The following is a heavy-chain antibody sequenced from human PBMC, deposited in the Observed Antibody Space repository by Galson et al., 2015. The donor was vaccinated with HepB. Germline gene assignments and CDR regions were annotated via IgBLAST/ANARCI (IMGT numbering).Heavy chain of an antibody. CDR2: IKQDGSEK. CDR1: GFTFSSYW. CDR3: ARAGEVRPDPQGWFDP. D-gene: IGHD3-10*01. J-gene: IGHJ5*02. Sequence: SLRLSCASSGFTFSSYWMSWVRQAPGKGLEWVANIKQDGSEKYYVDSVKGRFTISRDNAKNSLYLQMNSLRAEDTAVYYCARAGEVRPDPQGWFDPWGQGTLVTVAS. V-gene: IGHV3-7*03.